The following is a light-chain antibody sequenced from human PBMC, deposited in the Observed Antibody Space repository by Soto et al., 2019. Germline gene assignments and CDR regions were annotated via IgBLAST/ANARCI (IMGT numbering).Light chain of an antibody. J-gene: IGLJ1*01. CDR2: DVS. CDR1: SSDVGGYNY. CDR3: SSYTSSSTLLFV. V-gene: IGLV2-14*01. Sequence: QSVLTQPASVSGSPGQPITISCTGTSSDVGGYNYVSWYQQHPGKAPKLMIYDVSNRPSGVSNRFSGSKSGNTASLTISGLQAEDEADYYCSSYTSSSTLLFVFGTGTTVTVL.